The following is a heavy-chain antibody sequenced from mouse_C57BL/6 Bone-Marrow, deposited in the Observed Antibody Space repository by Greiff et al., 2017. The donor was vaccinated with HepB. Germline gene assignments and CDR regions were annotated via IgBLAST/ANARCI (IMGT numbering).Heavy chain of an antibody. Sequence: EVMLVESGGGLVQPGGSLKLSCAASGFTFSDYYMYWVRQTPEKRLEWVAYISNGGGSTYYPDTVKGRFTISRDNAKNTLYLQMSRLKSEDTAMYYCARLFITTVVATGYYAMDYWGQGTSVTVSS. V-gene: IGHV5-12*01. CDR2: ISNGGGST. CDR3: ARLFITTVVATGYYAMDY. J-gene: IGHJ4*01. CDR1: GFTFSDYY. D-gene: IGHD1-1*01.